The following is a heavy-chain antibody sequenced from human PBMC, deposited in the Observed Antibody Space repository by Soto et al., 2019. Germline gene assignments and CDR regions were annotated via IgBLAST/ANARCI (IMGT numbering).Heavy chain of an antibody. CDR2: VSAYNGNT. J-gene: IGHJ5*02. V-gene: IGHV1-18*01. CDR1: GYTFTSYG. D-gene: IGHD3-10*01. Sequence: ASVKVSCKASGYTFTSYGISWVRQAPGQGLEWMGWVSAYNGNTNYAQKLQGRVTMTTDTSTSTAYMELRSLRSDDTAVYYCARDSGPSWFGEQVGFDPCGQGTLVTVSS. CDR3: ARDSGPSWFGEQVGFDP.